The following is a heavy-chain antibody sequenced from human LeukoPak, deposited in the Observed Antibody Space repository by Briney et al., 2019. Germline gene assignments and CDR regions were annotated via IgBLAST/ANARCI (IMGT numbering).Heavy chain of an antibody. CDR1: GFTFSASA. Sequence: PGGSLRLSCAASGFTFSASAMHWVRQASGKGLEWVGRIRSKANTYATAYAASVKGRFTISRDDSNNTAYLQMNSLKTEDTAVYYCTSSGWYYFDYWGQGTLVTVSS. D-gene: IGHD6-19*01. V-gene: IGHV3-73*01. CDR3: TSSGWYYFDY. CDR2: IRSKANTYAT. J-gene: IGHJ4*02.